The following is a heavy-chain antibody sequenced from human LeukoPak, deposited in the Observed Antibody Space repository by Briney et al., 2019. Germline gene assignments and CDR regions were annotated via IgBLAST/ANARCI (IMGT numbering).Heavy chain of an antibody. CDR1: GFTFSSFG. CDR3: VKGTYSAYNSGCAY. J-gene: IGHJ4*02. CDR2: ISYDGSSK. V-gene: IGHV3-30*18. Sequence: GGSLRLSCAASGFTFSSFGMHWVRQAPGKGLEWVAGISYDGSSKYYADSVKDRFTISRDNSRNTLYLQMNSLRAEDTALYYCVKGTYSAYNSGCAYWGQGTLVTVSS. D-gene: IGHD5-12*01.